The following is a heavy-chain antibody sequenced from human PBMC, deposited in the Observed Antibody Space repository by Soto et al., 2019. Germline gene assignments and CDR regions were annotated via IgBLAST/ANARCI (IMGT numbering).Heavy chain of an antibody. CDR1: GYTFTRYT. CDR3: ARGIATWQVDP. CDR2: INPDNGNT. J-gene: IGHJ5*02. Sequence: QVQLVQSGAEVKKPGASVKISCKASGYTFTRYTMNWVRQAPGQRLEWMGWINPDNGNTKSSQKFQDRVIITRDTSASTAYMDLSSLRSEDTAVYSCARGIATWQVDPWGQGTLVTVSS. D-gene: IGHD2-15*01. V-gene: IGHV1-3*01.